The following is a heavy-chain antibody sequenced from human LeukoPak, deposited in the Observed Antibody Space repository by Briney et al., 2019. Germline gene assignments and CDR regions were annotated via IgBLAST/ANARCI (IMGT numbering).Heavy chain of an antibody. J-gene: IGHJ4*02. V-gene: IGHV3-23*01. D-gene: IGHD1-26*01. CDR3: ARSISGRSGSRGGRYYFDF. CDR2: IGPSGST. Sequence: GGSLRLSCEASGFTFSSDAMSWVRQAPRRGLEWVSAIGPSGSTYYADSVQGRFAISRDNSKDTLYLQMNSLRVEDTAIYYCARSISGRSGSRGGRYYFDFWGQGAPVTVSS. CDR1: GFTFSSDA.